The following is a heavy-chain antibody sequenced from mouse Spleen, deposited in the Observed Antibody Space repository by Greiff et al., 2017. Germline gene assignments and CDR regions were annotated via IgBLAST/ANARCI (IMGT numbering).Heavy chain of an antibody. D-gene: IGHD2-13*01. CDR3: ARQAMVTTPAWFAY. V-gene: IGHV5-15*01. J-gene: IGHJ3*01. CDR2: ISNLAYSI. Sequence: EVKLVESGGGLVKPGGSLKLSCAASGFTFSDYGMAWVRQAPGKGPEWVAFISNLAYSIYYADTVTGRFTISRENAKNTLYLEMSSLRSEDTAMYYCARQAMVTTPAWFAYWGQGTLVTVSA. CDR1: GFTFSDYG.